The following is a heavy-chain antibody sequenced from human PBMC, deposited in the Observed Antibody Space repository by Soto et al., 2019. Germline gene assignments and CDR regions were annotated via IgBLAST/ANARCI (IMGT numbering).Heavy chain of an antibody. V-gene: IGHV4-30-4*01. J-gene: IGHJ6*02. Sequence: SETLSLTCTVSGGSISSGDYYWSWIRQPPGKGLEWIGYIYYSGSTSYNPSLKSRVTISVDTAKNQFSLKLSSVTAADTAVYYCARRSGTPAYYYYGMDVWGQGTTVTVSS. CDR1: GGSISSGDYY. CDR3: ARRSGTPAYYYYGMDV. D-gene: IGHD1-1*01. CDR2: IYYSGST.